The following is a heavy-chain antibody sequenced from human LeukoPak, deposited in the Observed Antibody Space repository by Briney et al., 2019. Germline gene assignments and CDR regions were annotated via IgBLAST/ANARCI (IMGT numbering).Heavy chain of an antibody. V-gene: IGHV1-69*04. CDR2: IIPILGIA. CDR1: GGTFSSYT. J-gene: IGHJ6*03. Sequence: SVKVSCKASGGTFSSYTISWVRQAPGQGLEWMGRIIPILGIANYAQKFQGRVTITADKSTSTAYMELSSLRSEDTAVYYCARDRYGSSPDYYYYYMDVWGKGTTVTVSS. D-gene: IGHD6-6*01. CDR3: ARDRYGSSPDYYYYYMDV.